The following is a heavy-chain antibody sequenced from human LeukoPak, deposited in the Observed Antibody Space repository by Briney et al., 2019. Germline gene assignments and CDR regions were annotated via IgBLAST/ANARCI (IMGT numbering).Heavy chain of an antibody. J-gene: IGHJ4*02. CDR1: GFTFSSYS. D-gene: IGHD1-26*01. V-gene: IGHV3-21*01. Sequence: GGSQRLSCAASGFTFSSYSMNWVRQAPGKGLEWVSSISSSSSYIYYADSVKGRFTTSRDNAKNSLYLQMNSLRAEDTAVYYCVRDRGRASVDYWGQGTLVTVSS. CDR2: ISSSSSYI. CDR3: VRDRGRASVDY.